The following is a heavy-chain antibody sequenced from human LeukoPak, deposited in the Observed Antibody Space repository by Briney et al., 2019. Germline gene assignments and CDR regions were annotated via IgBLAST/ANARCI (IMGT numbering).Heavy chain of an antibody. J-gene: IGHJ2*01. CDR1: GGSISSYY. V-gene: IGHV4-4*07. CDR3: ARVYYSNSYDYWYFDL. Sequence: PSETLSLTCTVSGGSISSYYWSWIRQPAGKGLEWIGRIYTSGSTNYNPSLKSRVTMSVDTSKNQFSLKLSSVTAADTAVYYCARVYYSNSYDYWYFDLWGRGTLVTVSS. D-gene: IGHD6-13*01. CDR2: IYTSGST.